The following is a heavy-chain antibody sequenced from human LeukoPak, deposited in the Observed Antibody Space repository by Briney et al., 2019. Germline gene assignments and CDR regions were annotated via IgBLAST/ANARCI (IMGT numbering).Heavy chain of an antibody. Sequence: SETLSLTCTVSGGSISSYYWSWIRQSPGKGLEWIGYIYYSGSTNYNPSLKSRVTISVDTSKNQFSLKLSSVTAAGTAVYYCARGGMVPTNYYYYYAMDVWGQGTTVTVSS. J-gene: IGHJ6*02. CDR1: GGSISSYY. CDR2: IYYSGST. CDR3: ARGGMVPTNYYYYYAMDV. D-gene: IGHD3-10*01. V-gene: IGHV4-59*01.